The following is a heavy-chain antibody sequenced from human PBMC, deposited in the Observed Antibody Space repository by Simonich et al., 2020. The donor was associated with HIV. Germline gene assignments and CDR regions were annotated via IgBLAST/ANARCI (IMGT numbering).Heavy chain of an antibody. V-gene: IGHV3-21*01. CDR2: INSSSSYI. J-gene: IGHJ4*02. D-gene: IGHD2-2*01. Sequence: EVQLVESGGGLVKPGGSLRLSCEASGFTFSSYSMNWVRQAPGKGLEWVSSINSSSSYINYADSVKGRLTISRNNAKTSLYLQMNSLRAEDTAVYYCARDGRKGSSTSCSDYWGQGTLVTVSS. CDR3: ARDGRKGSSTSCSDY. CDR1: GFTFSSYS.